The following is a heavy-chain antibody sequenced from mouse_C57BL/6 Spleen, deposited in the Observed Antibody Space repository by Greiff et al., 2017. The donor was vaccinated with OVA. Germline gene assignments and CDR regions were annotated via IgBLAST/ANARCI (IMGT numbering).Heavy chain of an antibody. CDR1: GFSLTSSG. Sequence: QVHVKQSGPGLVQPSQSLSITCTVSGFSLTSSGVHWVRQSPGKGLEWLGVIWSGGSTDYNAAFISRLSISKDNSKSQVFFKMNSLQADDTAIYYWARNWDYYGSSFDYWGQGTTRTVSS. D-gene: IGHD1-1*01. J-gene: IGHJ2*01. CDR3: ARNWDYYGSSFDY. V-gene: IGHV2-2*01. CDR2: IWSGGST.